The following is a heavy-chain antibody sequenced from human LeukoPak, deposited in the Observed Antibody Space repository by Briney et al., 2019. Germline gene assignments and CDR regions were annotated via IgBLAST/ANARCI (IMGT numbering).Heavy chain of an antibody. D-gene: IGHD4-17*01. V-gene: IGHV4-39*07. Sequence: SETLSLTCTVSGGSISSSSYYWGWIRQPPGKGLEWIGSIYYSGSTYYNPSLKSRVTISVDRSKNQFSLKLSSVTAADTAVYYCARGDYGDSSFDYWGQGTLVTVSS. CDR2: IYYSGST. CDR1: GGSISSSSYY. CDR3: ARGDYGDSSFDY. J-gene: IGHJ4*02.